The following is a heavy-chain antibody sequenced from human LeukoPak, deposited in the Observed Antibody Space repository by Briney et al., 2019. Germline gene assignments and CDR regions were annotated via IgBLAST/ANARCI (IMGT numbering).Heavy chain of an antibody. CDR1: GFTFSSHG. V-gene: IGHV3-23*01. J-gene: IGHJ6*04. Sequence: GGTLRLSCAASGFTFSSHGMNWVRQAPGKGLEWVSGIRGDGVTTYYADSVKGRFTISRDNAKNSLYLQMNSLRAEDTAVYYCAELGITMIGGVWGKGTTVTISS. D-gene: IGHD3-10*02. CDR3: AELGITMIGGV. CDR2: IRGDGVTT.